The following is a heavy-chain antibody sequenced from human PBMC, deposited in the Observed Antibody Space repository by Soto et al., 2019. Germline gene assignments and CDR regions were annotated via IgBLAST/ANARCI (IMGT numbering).Heavy chain of an antibody. V-gene: IGHV6-1*01. D-gene: IGHD3-10*01. CDR2: TYYRSKWYN. CDR1: GDSVSSNSAA. CDR3: ARERGVMEDSDAFDI. J-gene: IGHJ3*02. Sequence: SPTLSLPCAISGDSVSSNSAAWHWIRQSPSRGLEWLGRTYYRSKWYNDYAVSVKSRITINPDTSKNQFSLQLNSVTPEDTAVYYCARERGVMEDSDAFDIWGQGTMVTVSS.